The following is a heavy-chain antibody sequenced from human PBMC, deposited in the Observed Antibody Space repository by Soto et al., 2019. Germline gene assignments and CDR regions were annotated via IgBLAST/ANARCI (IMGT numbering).Heavy chain of an antibody. D-gene: IGHD4-17*01. CDR3: ASNYGDYLTPYMDV. CDR1: GGSISSYY. J-gene: IGHJ6*03. V-gene: IGHV4-59*08. Sequence: ETLSLTCTVSGGSISSYYWSWIRQPPGKGLEWIGYIYYSGSTNYNPSLKSRVTISVDTSKNQFSLKLSSVTAADTAVYYCASNYGDYLTPYMDVWGKGTTVTVSS. CDR2: IYYSGST.